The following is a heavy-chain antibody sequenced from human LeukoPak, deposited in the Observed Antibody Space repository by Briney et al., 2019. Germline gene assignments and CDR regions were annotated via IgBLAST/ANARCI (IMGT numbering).Heavy chain of an antibody. Sequence: GASVKVSCKASGYTFTSYGISWVRQAPGQGLEWMGWISAYNGNTNYAQKLQGRVTMTTDTSTSTAYMELRGLRSDDTAVYYCARDATRIAAAGTAGYWGQGTLVTVSS. V-gene: IGHV1-18*01. CDR1: GYTFTSYG. CDR2: ISAYNGNT. CDR3: ARDATRIAAAGTAGY. D-gene: IGHD6-13*01. J-gene: IGHJ4*02.